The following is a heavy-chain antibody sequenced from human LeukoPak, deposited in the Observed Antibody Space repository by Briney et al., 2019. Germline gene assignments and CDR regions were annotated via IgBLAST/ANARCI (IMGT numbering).Heavy chain of an antibody. J-gene: IGHJ4*02. CDR2: IKQDGSKK. V-gene: IGHV3-7*04. CDR3: TRVGYIDEGIDY. Sequence: GGSLRLSCVASGFPFSGYWMTWVRQAPGKGLEWVANIKQDGSKKSYVDSVKGRFTVSRDNAKNSLYLQMNSLRAEDTAIYYCTRVGYIDEGIDYWGQGTLVTVSS. D-gene: IGHD5-24*01. CDR1: GFPFSGYW.